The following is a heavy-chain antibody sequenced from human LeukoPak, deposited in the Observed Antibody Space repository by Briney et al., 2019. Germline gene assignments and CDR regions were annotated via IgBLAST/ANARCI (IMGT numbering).Heavy chain of an antibody. CDR2: ISNSSSTI. J-gene: IGHJ4*02. CDR1: GFTFSIYS. D-gene: IGHD3-16*01. Sequence: GGSLRLSCAASGFTFSIYSMNWVRQAPGKGLEWVSYISNSSSTIYYADSVKGRFTISRDNAKNSLYLQMNSLRAEDTAVYYCAKDRLWDFDYWGQGTLVTVSS. CDR3: AKDRLWDFDY. V-gene: IGHV3-48*01.